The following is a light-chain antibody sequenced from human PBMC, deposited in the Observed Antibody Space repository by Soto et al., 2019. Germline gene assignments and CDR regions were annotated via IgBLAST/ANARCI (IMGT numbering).Light chain of an antibody. V-gene: IGKV3-15*01. Sequence: EIVMTQSPDTLSVSPGERATLSCRASQSVSIDLAWYQQTPGQAPRLLIYGASTRATGVPPTFSGSASGTEFTLTISSLQSEDFAVYYCQQYGSSGTFGQGTKVEIK. CDR2: GAS. CDR1: QSVSID. CDR3: QQYGSSGT. J-gene: IGKJ1*01.